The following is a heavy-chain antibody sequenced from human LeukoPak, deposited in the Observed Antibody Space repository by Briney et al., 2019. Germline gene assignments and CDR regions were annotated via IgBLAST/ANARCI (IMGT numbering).Heavy chain of an antibody. CDR3: AKDRTIAVAGPYFDY. Sequence: GGSLRLSCAASGFTFISYAMSWVRQAPGKGLEWVSAISGSGGSTYYADSVKGRFTISRDNSKNTLYLQMNSLRAEDTAVYYCAKDRTIAVAGPYFDYWGQGTLVTVSS. V-gene: IGHV3-23*01. D-gene: IGHD6-19*01. J-gene: IGHJ4*02. CDR2: ISGSGGST. CDR1: GFTFISYA.